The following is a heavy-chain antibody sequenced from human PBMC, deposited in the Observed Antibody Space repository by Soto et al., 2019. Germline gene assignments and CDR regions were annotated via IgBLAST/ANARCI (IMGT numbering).Heavy chain of an antibody. CDR1: GGTFITYA. D-gene: IGHD2-2*01. J-gene: IGHJ5*02. V-gene: IGHV1-69*06. Sequence: QVQLVQSGAELREPGSSVKVSCKASGGTFITYAISWVRQAPGQGVEWIGVIIPFFGTTDYAQKFQGRVPITADTSTSTVYMELSSLGSEDSAIYYCARNSLFANCTSNSCPNWFDPWGQGTLVTVSS. CDR2: IIPFFGTT. CDR3: ARNSLFANCTSNSCPNWFDP.